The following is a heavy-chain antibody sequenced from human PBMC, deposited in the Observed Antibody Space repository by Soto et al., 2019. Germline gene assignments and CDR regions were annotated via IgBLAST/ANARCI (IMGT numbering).Heavy chain of an antibody. D-gene: IGHD7-27*01. V-gene: IGHV4-39*07. J-gene: IGHJ6*02. CDR2: IYYSGST. CDR3: ARVSLKWGYYYYGMDV. CDR1: GGSISSSSYY. Sequence: SETLFLTCTVSGGSISSSSYYWGWIRQPPGKGLEWIGRIYYSGSTYYNPSLKSRVTISVDTSKNQFSLKLSSVTAADTAVYYCARVSLKWGYYYYGMDVWGQGTTVTVSS.